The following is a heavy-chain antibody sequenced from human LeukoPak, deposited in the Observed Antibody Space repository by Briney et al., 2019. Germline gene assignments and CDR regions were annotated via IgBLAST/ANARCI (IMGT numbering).Heavy chain of an antibody. J-gene: IGHJ3*02. CDR1: GGPISSGDYY. Sequence: SETLSLTCTVSGGPISSGDYYWSWIRQPPGKGLEWIGYIYYSGSTYYNPSLKSRVTISVDTSKNQFSLKLSSVTAADTAVYYCAREPISYYDSSGYYPLPFDIWGQGTMVTVSS. V-gene: IGHV4-30-4*01. CDR2: IYYSGST. D-gene: IGHD3-22*01. CDR3: AREPISYYDSSGYYPLPFDI.